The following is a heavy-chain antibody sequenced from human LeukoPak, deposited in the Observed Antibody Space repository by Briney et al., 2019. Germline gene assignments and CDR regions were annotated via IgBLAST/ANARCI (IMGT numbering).Heavy chain of an antibody. CDR1: GFTFDDYG. CDR3: ARSGGSYTFDY. Sequence: GGSLRLSCAASGFTFDDYGMSWVRQAPGKGLEWVSGINWNGGSTGYADSVKGRFTISRDNAKNSLYLQMNSPRAEDTALYYCARSGGSYTFDYWGQGTLVTVSS. D-gene: IGHD1-26*01. J-gene: IGHJ4*02. V-gene: IGHV3-20*04. CDR2: INWNGGST.